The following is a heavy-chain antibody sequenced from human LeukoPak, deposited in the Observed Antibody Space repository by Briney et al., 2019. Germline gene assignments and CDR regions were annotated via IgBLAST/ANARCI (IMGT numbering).Heavy chain of an antibody. V-gene: IGHV3-53*01. CDR3: ARAQLLVGAWGDSDY. CDR1: GFTVSSNY. J-gene: IGHJ4*02. D-gene: IGHD1-26*01. CDR2: IYSGGST. Sequence: PGGSLRLSCAASGFTVSSNYMSWVRQAPGKGLEWVSVIYSGGSTYYADSVKGRFTISRDNSKNTLYLQMNSLRAEDTAVYYCARAQLLVGAWGDSDYWGQGTLVTVSS.